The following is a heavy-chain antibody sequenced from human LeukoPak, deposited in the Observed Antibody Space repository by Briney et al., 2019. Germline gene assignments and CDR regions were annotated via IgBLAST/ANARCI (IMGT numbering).Heavy chain of an antibody. Sequence: SETLSLTCAVYGGSFSGYYWSWIRQPPGKGLEWIGEINHSGSTNYNPSLKSRVTISVDTSKNQFSRKLSSVTAADTAVYYCARTTGDILTGTPGMDVWGKGTTVTVSS. CDR1: GGSFSGYY. J-gene: IGHJ6*04. V-gene: IGHV4-34*01. D-gene: IGHD3-9*01. CDR2: INHSGST. CDR3: ARTTGDILTGTPGMDV.